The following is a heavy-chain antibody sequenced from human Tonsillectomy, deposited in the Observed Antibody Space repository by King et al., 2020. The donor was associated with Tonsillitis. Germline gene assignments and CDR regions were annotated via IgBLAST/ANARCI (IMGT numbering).Heavy chain of an antibody. J-gene: IGHJ6*03. V-gene: IGHV4-61*02. D-gene: IGHD5/OR15-5a*01. Sequence: VQLQESGPGLVKPSQTLSLTCTVSGGSVSSDSYYRSWIRQPAGKGLEWIGRIYSSGSTNYNPSLKSRISMSVDTSKNQFSLKLSSVTAADTAVYYCAGDVLLSTDLSYYYYYYYMDVWGKGTTVTVSS. CDR1: GGSVSSDSYY. CDR2: IYSSGST. CDR3: AGDVLLSTDLSYYYYYYYMDV.